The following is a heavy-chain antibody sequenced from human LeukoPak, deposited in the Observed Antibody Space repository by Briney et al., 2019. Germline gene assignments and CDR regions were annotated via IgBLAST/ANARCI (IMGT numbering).Heavy chain of an antibody. CDR3: AKDRHDSSAYTTYYFDY. CDR2: ISGSGGST. D-gene: IGHD3-22*01. J-gene: IGHJ4*02. V-gene: IGHV3-23*01. Sequence: GGSLRLSCAASGFTFSSYAMSWVRQAPGKGLEWVSAISGSGGSTYYADSVKGRFTISRDNSKNTLYLQMNSLRAEDTAVYYCAKDRHDSSAYTTYYFDYWGQGTLVTVSS. CDR1: GFTFSSYA.